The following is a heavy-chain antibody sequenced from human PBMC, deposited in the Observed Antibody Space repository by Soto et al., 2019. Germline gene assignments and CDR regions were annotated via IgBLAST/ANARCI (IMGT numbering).Heavy chain of an antibody. CDR3: ARDFKGHSSSWYPMFFDY. D-gene: IGHD6-13*01. CDR2: ISAYNGNT. V-gene: IGHV1-18*01. J-gene: IGHJ4*02. Sequence: GASVKVSCKASGYTFTSYGISWVRQAPGQGLEWMGWISAYNGNTNYAQKLQGRVTMTTDTSTSTAYMELRSLRSDDTAVYYCARDFKGHSSSWYPMFFDYWGQGTLVTVSS. CDR1: GYTFTSYG.